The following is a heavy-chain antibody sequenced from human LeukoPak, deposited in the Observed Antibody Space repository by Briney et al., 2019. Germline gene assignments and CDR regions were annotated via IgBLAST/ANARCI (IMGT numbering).Heavy chain of an antibody. J-gene: IGHJ4*02. V-gene: IGHV3-30*07. CDR3: AKSDDYGDYRTDY. D-gene: IGHD4-17*01. CDR2: ISYDGSNK. CDR1: GFTFSSYA. Sequence: GGSLRLSCAASGFTFSSYAMHWVRQAPGKGLEWVAVISYDGSNKYYADSVKGRFTISRDNSKNTLYLQMNSLRAEDTAVYYCAKSDDYGDYRTDYWGQGTLVTVSS.